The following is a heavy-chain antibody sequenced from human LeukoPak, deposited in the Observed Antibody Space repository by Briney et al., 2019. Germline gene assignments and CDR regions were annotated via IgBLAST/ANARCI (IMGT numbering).Heavy chain of an antibody. CDR2: IYYSGST. J-gene: IGHJ4*02. CDR1: GYSISSSNW. D-gene: IGHD3-3*01. CDR3: ARQVVGYYDFWSGYYRGSYFDY. V-gene: IGHV4-28*01. Sequence: SDTLSLTCAVSGYSISSSNWWGWIRQPPGKGLEWIGYIYYSGSTNYNPSLKSRVTISVDTSKNQFSLKLSSVTAADTAVYYCARQVVGYYDFWSGYYRGSYFDYWGQGTLVTVSS.